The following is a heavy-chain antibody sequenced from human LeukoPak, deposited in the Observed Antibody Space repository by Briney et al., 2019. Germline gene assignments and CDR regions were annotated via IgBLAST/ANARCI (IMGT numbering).Heavy chain of an antibody. CDR1: GYTFTGNY. J-gene: IGHJ4*02. CDR2: INPNSGDL. D-gene: IGHD3-3*01. CDR3: ARGGNTIFGVVDY. Sequence: ASVKVSCKASGYTFTGNYMHWVRQAPGQGLVWMGWINPNSGDLNYAQNFQGRVTMTRDTSISTAYMELRRLRSDDTAVYYCARGGNTIFGVVDYWGQGTLVTVSS. V-gene: IGHV1-2*02.